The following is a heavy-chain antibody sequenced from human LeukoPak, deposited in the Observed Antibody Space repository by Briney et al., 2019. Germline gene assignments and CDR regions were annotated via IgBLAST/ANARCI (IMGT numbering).Heavy chain of an antibody. CDR2: IDARSGIT. D-gene: IGHD3-3*01. J-gene: IGHJ3*02. CDR1: GFTFTIFG. CDR3: ARTYDFGRGPPGDAFDN. V-gene: IGHV3-48*01. Sequence: GGSLRLSCAASGFTFTIFGLNWVRQAPGKGPEWVSYIDARSGITYYADSVQGRFTISRDNAKESVFLQMNSLRADDTAAYYCARTYDFGRGPPGDAFDNWGPGTSVIVSS.